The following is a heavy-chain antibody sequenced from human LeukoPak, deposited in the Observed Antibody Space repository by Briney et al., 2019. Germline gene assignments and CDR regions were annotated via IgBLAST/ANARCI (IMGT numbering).Heavy chain of an antibody. CDR1: GYSFTSFW. CDR3: ARSYGDYGYFDY. D-gene: IGHD4-17*01. Sequence: PGESLKISSKGSGYSFTSFWIGWVRQMPGKGLEWMGIIYPGDSDTRYSPSFQGQITISADKSICTAYLQWSSLKAADTAMYYCARSYGDYGYFDYWGQGTLVTVSS. V-gene: IGHV5-51*01. CDR2: IYPGDSDT. J-gene: IGHJ4*02.